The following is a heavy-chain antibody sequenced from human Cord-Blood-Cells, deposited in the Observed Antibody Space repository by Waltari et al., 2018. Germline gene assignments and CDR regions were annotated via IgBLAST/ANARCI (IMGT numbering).Heavy chain of an antibody. D-gene: IGHD5-18*01. V-gene: IGHV3-53*01. CDR1: GFTVSSNY. CDR3: ARVSYGSSDY. Sequence: EVQLVESGGGLIQPGGSLRLSCAASGFTVSSNYMSWVRQAAGKGLEWVSVIYSGGSKNDADSVKGRFTISRDNSKNTLYLQMNSLRAEDTAVYYCARVSYGSSDYWGQGTLVTVSS. J-gene: IGHJ4*02. CDR2: IYSGGSK.